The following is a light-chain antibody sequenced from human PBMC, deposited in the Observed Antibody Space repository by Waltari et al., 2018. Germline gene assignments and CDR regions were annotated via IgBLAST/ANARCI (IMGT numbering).Light chain of an antibody. V-gene: IGKV4-1*01. CDR2: WAS. CDR1: QSVLHSSNNKNY. J-gene: IGKJ2*01. CDR3: QQYYTTPHT. Sequence: DIVMTQSPDSLAVFLGERATIHCKSSQSVLHSSNNKNYLAWYQQKPGQPPKLLIYWASTRESGVPDRVSGSGSGTDFTLTISSLQAEDVAVYYCQQYYTTPHTFGQGTKLEIK.